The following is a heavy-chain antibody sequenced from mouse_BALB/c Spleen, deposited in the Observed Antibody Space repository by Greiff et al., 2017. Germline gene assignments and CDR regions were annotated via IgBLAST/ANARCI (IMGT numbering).Heavy chain of an antibody. Sequence: DVKLVESGPGLVKPSQSLSLTCTVTGYSITSDYAWNWIRQFPGHTLEWMGYISYSGSTNYNPSLKSRISITRDTSTDQFFLQLNSVTTEDTATYYCAPIYYDYAGLADWGQGTLVTVSA. D-gene: IGHD2-4*01. CDR3: APIYYDYAGLAD. CDR2: ISYSGST. J-gene: IGHJ3*01. CDR1: GYSITSDYA. V-gene: IGHV3-2*02.